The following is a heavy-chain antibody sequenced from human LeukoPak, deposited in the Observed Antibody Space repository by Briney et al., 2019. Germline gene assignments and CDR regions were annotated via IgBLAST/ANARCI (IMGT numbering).Heavy chain of an antibody. J-gene: IGHJ5*02. CDR3: ARDIAYCSGGSCYNWFDP. CDR2: IYTSGST. CDR1: GGSISSGSYY. V-gene: IGHV4-61*02. D-gene: IGHD2-15*01. Sequence: SETLSLTCTVSGGSISSGSYYWNWIRQPAGKGLEWIGRIYTSGSTNYNPSLKSRVTISVDTSKNQFSLKLSSVTAADTAVYYCARDIAYCSGGSCYNWFDPWGQGTLVTVSS.